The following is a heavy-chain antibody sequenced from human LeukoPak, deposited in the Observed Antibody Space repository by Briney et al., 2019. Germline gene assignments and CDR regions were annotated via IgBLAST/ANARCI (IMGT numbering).Heavy chain of an antibody. V-gene: IGHV4-39*01. CDR3: ARHKHRSYGSGIDWFDP. Sequence: PSETLSLTCTVSGGSISSSSYYWGWIRQPPGKGPEWIGSIYYSGSTYYNPSLKSRVTISVDTSKNQFSLKLSSVTAADTAVYYCARHKHRSYGSGIDWFDPWGQGTLVTVSS. CDR2: IYYSGST. CDR1: GGSISSSSYY. D-gene: IGHD3-10*01. J-gene: IGHJ5*02.